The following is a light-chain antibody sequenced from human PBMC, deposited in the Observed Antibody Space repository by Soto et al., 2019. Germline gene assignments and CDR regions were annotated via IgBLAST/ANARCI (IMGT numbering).Light chain of an antibody. CDR3: QSYDSSLSAWV. J-gene: IGLJ3*02. V-gene: IGLV1-40*01. CDR2: GNS. CDR1: SSNIGAGYD. Sequence: QSALTQPPSVSGAPGQRVTISCTGSSSNIGAGYDVHWYQQLPGTAPKLLIYGNSNRPSGVPDRFSGSKSGTSASLAITGLQAEDEADYYCQSYDSSLSAWVFGGGTQLT.